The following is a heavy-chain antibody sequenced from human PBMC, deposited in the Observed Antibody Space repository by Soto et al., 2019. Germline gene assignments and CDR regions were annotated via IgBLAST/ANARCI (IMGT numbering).Heavy chain of an antibody. CDR2: IYHTGTT. CDR3: TRDSRYANNWAFGHYFDY. CDR1: GGSVSNSNW. Sequence: PSETLSLTCVFSGGSVSNSNWWSWVRQPPGKGLEWIGEIYHTGTTNYNPSLKSRVTMSVDKSKNHFSLNLTSVTAADTAVYYCTRDSRYANNWAFGHYFDYWGQGTLVTVSS. V-gene: IGHV4-4*02. D-gene: IGHD1-1*01. J-gene: IGHJ4*02.